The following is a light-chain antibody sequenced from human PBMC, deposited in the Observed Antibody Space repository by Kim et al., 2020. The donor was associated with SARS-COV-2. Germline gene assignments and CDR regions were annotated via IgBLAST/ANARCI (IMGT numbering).Light chain of an antibody. V-gene: IGLV2-14*03. CDR1: SSHVSGYNY. Sequence: GQTVTTSCTGTSSHVSGYNYVSWYLRHPSKDPKLMIYDVSKRPSGVSNRFSGSKSRNTVSLTISGLQAEDEVDYYCSSSTSSYTYGFGTGTKVTVL. J-gene: IGLJ1*01. CDR3: SSSTSSYTYG. CDR2: DVS.